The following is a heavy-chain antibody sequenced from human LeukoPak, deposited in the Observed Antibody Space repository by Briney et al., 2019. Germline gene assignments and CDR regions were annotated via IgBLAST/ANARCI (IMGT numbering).Heavy chain of an antibody. CDR3: ARDPDTGYYEFDY. CDR2: INPNSGGT. D-gene: IGHD3-9*01. V-gene: IGHV1-2*02. J-gene: IGHJ4*02. CDR1: GYTFTGYY. Sequence: ASVKVSCKASGYTFTGYYMHWVRQAPGQGLEWMGWINPNSGGTNYAQKFQGRVTMTRDTSISTAYMELSSLRAEDTAVYYCARDPDTGYYEFDYWGQGTLVTVSS.